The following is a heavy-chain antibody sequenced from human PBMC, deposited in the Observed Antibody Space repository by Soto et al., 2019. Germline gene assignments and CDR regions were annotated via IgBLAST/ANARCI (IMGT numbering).Heavy chain of an antibody. J-gene: IGHJ5*02. CDR3: ARDKVLMAFKNWFDP. Sequence: PGGSLRLSCAASGFTFSDYYMSWIRQAPGKGLEWVSYISSSGSTIYYADSVKGRFTISRDNAKNSLYLQMNSLRAEDTAVYYWARDKVLMAFKNWFDPWGQGTLVTVSS. V-gene: IGHV3-11*01. CDR1: GFTFSDYY. CDR2: ISSSGSTI. D-gene: IGHD2-8*01.